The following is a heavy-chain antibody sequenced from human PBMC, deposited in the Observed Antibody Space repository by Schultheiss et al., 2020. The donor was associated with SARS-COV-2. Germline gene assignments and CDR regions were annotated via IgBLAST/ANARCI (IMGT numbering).Heavy chain of an antibody. D-gene: IGHD6-19*01. CDR3: ARSIAVAGYYYYGMDV. CDR1: GGSISSGGYY. Sequence: SETLSLTCTVSGGSISSGGYYWSWIRQHPGKGLEWFGYIYYSGSTNYNPSLKSRVTISVDTSKNQFSLKLSSVTAADTAVYYCARSIAVAGYYYYGMDVWGQGTTVTVSS. CDR2: IYYSGST. J-gene: IGHJ6*02. V-gene: IGHV4-61*08.